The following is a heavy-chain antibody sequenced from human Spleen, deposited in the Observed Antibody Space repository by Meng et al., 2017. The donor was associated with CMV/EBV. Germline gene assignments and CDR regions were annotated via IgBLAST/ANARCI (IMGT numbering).Heavy chain of an antibody. V-gene: IGHV1-69*16. Sequence: SVKVSCKASGGTFNNYTISWVRQAPGHGPEWMGGIIPILGTTNYAQKLQGRVTITTDESTSTAYMELSRLRSDDTAVYYCARERVYQVSSGYSGYYYYGMDVWGQGTTVTVSS. CDR3: ARERVYQVSSGYSGYYYYGMDV. D-gene: IGHD3-22*01. CDR1: GGTFNNYT. J-gene: IGHJ6*02. CDR2: IIPILGTT.